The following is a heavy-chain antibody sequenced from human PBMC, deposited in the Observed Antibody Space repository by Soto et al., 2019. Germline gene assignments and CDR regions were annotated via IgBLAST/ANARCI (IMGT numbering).Heavy chain of an antibody. CDR2: IRSKAYGGTT. V-gene: IGHV3-49*03. CDR1: GFTLGDYA. D-gene: IGHD3-3*01. Sequence: GGSLRLSCTASGFTLGDYAMSWFRQAPGKGLEWVGFIRSKAYGGTTEYAASVKGRFTISRDDSKSIAYLQMNSLKTEDTAVYYCTRDLAEYYDFWSGTQTLYYYYGMDVWGQGTTVTVSS. CDR3: TRDLAEYYDFWSGTQTLYYYYGMDV. J-gene: IGHJ6*02.